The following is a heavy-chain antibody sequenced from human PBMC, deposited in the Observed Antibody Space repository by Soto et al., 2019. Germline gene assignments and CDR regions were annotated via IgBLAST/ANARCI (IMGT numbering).Heavy chain of an antibody. CDR1: GFTFSSYE. D-gene: IGHD2-2*01. J-gene: IGHJ6*02. Sequence: GGSLRLSCAASGFTFSSYEMNWVRQAPGKGLEWVSYISSSGSTIYYADSVKGRFTISRDNAKNSLYLQMNSLRAEDTAVYYCAREGCSSTSCYPHRYYYYGMDVWGQGTTVTVSS. CDR2: ISSSGSTI. V-gene: IGHV3-48*03. CDR3: AREGCSSTSCYPHRYYYYGMDV.